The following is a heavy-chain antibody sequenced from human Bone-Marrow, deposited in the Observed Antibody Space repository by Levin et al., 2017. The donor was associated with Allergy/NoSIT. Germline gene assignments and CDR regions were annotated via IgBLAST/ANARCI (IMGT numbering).Heavy chain of an antibody. CDR2: FNPNGGST. Sequence: ASVKVSCKTSGYTFTNYFMHWVRQAPGQGFEWMGVFNPNGGSTTYARNFQGRVTMTRDTSTSTAYMDLSSLRSEYTAVYYCATARYFFYYMDVWGEGTTVTVSS. CDR1: GYTFTNYF. CDR3: ATARYFFYYMDV. V-gene: IGHV1-46*03. J-gene: IGHJ6*03.